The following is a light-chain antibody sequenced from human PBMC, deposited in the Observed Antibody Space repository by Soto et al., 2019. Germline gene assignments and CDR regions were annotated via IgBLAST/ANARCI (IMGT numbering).Light chain of an antibody. Sequence: NFMLTQPHSVSESPGKTVIISCTRSSGSIASNFVQWYQQRPDSAPTTVIYEDNQRPSGVPDRFSGSIDRSSNSASLTISGLKTEDEADYYCQSFDSSSWVFGGGTKVTVL. J-gene: IGLJ3*02. CDR3: QSFDSSSWV. CDR2: EDN. V-gene: IGLV6-57*04. CDR1: SGSIASNF.